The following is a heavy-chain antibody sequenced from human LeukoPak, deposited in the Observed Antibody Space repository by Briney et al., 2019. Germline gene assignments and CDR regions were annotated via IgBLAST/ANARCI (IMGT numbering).Heavy chain of an antibody. Sequence: SVKVSCKASGYTFTSYGISWVRQAPGQGLEWMGWISPYNGNTRYPQKVRGRGTMTTDTSTRTAYMELRSLRSDHTAVYHCTRGGSSGPEGWFDPWAQGTLVTVSS. V-gene: IGHV1-18*01. CDR2: ISPYNGNT. CDR3: TRGGSSGPEGWFDP. J-gene: IGHJ5*02. CDR1: GYTFTSYG. D-gene: IGHD6-19*01.